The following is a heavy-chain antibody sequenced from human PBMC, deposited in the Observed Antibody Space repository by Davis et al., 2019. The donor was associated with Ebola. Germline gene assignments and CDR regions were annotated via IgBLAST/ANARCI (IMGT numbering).Heavy chain of an antibody. CDR2: ISYDGSNK. D-gene: IGHD3-10*01. V-gene: IGHV3-30*18. J-gene: IGHJ5*02. CDR3: AKVFRGQRNWFDP. Sequence: GESLKISCAASGFTFSSYSMNWVRQAPGKGLEWVAVISYDGSNKYYADSVKGRFTISRDNSKNTLYLQMNSLRAEDTAVYYCAKVFRGQRNWFDPWGQGTLVTVSS. CDR1: GFTFSSYS.